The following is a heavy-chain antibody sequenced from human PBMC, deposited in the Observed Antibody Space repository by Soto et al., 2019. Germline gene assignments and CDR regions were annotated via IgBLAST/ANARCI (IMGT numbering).Heavy chain of an antibody. Sequence: EVQLVESGGGLVKPGGSLRLSCAASGFTFSSYSMNWVRQAPGKGLEWVSSISSSGSTIYYADSVKGRFTISRDNAKNSLYLQMNSLRAEDTAVYYCARDRQPYYYDSSGYFAFDIWGQGTMVTVSS. CDR3: ARDRQPYYYDSSGYFAFDI. D-gene: IGHD3-22*01. CDR2: ISSSGSTI. CDR1: GFTFSSYS. J-gene: IGHJ3*02. V-gene: IGHV3-21*01.